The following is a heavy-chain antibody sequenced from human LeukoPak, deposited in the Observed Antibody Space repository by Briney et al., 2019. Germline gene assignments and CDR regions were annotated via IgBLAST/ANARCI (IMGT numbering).Heavy chain of an antibody. J-gene: IGHJ4*02. Sequence: GGSLRLSCAASGFTVSSNYMSWVRQAPGKGLEWVSAISGSGGSTYYADSVKGPFTISRDNSKNTLYLQMNSLRAEDTAVYYCAKEFSEYYSDSSGYYGSFDYWGQGTLVTVSS. CDR1: GFTVSSNY. D-gene: IGHD3-22*01. CDR2: ISGSGGST. CDR3: AKEFSEYYSDSSGYYGSFDY. V-gene: IGHV3-23*01.